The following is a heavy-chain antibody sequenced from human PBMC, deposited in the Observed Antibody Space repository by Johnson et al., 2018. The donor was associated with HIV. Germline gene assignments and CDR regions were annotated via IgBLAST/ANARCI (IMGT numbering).Heavy chain of an antibody. CDR3: ALGPGYDHDYGGFEI. CDR2: IYRSGST. D-gene: IGHD4-23*01. V-gene: IGHV3-66*01. CDR1: GFTVSSYY. J-gene: IGHJ3*02. Sequence: EVQLVESGGGLVQPGGSLRLSCAASGFTVSSYYMNWVRQAPGKGLEWVSVIYRSGSTYYVDSVKGRFTISRDNATNTLHLKMYSLRVDGTAVYYGALGPGYDHDYGGFEIWGQGTMVTVSS.